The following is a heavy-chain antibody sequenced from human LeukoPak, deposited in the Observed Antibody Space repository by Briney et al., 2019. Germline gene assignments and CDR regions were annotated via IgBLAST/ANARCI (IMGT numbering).Heavy chain of an antibody. J-gene: IGHJ5*02. CDR3: ARRGYWNWFDP. CDR1: GGSISGYY. Sequence: SETLSLTCTVSGGSISGYYWSWIRQPPGKGLEWIGEINHSGSTNYNPSLKSRVTISVDTSKNQFSLKLSSVTAADTAVYYCARRGYWNWFDPWGQGTLVTVSS. D-gene: IGHD5-18*01. V-gene: IGHV4-34*01. CDR2: INHSGST.